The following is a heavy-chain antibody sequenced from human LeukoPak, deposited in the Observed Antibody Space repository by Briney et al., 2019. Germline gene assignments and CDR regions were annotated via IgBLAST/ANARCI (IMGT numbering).Heavy chain of an antibody. CDR1: GGSISSYY. CDR3: AREKPGTQEDYLMNWFDP. Sequence: SETLSLTCTVSGGSISSYYWSWIRQPPGKGLEWIGYIYYSGSTNYNPSLKSRVTMSVDTSKNQFSLKLSSVTAADTAVYYCAREKPGTQEDYLMNWFDPWGQGTLVTVSS. J-gene: IGHJ5*02. CDR2: IYYSGST. V-gene: IGHV4-59*12. D-gene: IGHD4-11*01.